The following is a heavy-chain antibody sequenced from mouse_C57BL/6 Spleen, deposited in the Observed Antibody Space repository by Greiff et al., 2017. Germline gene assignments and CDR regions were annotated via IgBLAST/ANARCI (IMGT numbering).Heavy chain of an antibody. CDR3: ARVGSSLGFDV. Sequence: EVQVVESEGGLVQPGSSMKLSCTASGFTFSDYYMAWVRQVPEKGLEWVANINYDGSSTYYLDSLKSRFIISRDNAKNILYLQMSSLKSEDTATYYCARVGSSLGFDVWGTGTTVTVSS. D-gene: IGHD1-1*01. CDR1: GFTFSDYY. V-gene: IGHV5-16*01. J-gene: IGHJ1*03. CDR2: INYDGSST.